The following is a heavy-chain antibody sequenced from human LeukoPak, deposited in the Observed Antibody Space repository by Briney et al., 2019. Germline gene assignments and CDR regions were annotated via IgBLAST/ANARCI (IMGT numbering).Heavy chain of an antibody. Sequence: SETLSLTCTVSGGSISSYYWSWIRQPPGKGLEWIGRIYTSGSTNYNPSLKSRVTMSVDTSKNQFSLKLSSVTAADTAVYYCARDLVGLGVIAAAGTRGDYWGQGTLVTVSS. CDR1: GGSISSYY. D-gene: IGHD6-13*01. J-gene: IGHJ4*02. V-gene: IGHV4-4*07. CDR2: IYTSGST. CDR3: ARDLVGLGVIAAAGTRGDY.